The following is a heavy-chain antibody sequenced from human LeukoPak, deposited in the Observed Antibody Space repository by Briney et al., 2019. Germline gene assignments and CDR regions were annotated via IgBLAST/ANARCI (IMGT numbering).Heavy chain of an antibody. V-gene: IGHV3-9*01. CDR1: GVIFDDYA. J-gene: IGHJ4*02. CDR2: ITWNSASI. CDR3: AKDRAAAATTFSDY. D-gene: IGHD6-13*01. Sequence: GGALRLSCAASGVIFDDYAMHWVRQAPGRGVEGGSSITWNSASIGYADSVEGRFTISRDNGKNSLYLQMKSLRAEDTALYYSAKDRAAAATTFSDYWGQGTLVTVSS.